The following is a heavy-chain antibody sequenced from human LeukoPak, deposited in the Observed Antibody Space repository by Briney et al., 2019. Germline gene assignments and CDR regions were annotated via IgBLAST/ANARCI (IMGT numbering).Heavy chain of an antibody. D-gene: IGHD3-10*01. J-gene: IGHJ4*02. CDR2: IYYSGRT. V-gene: IGHV4-59*01. CDR1: GGSISSYY. Sequence: SETMSLTCTVSGGSISSYYWRWIRQPPGRGREWIGEIYYSGRTNYNTSLKSRVTISVDTSKNQFSLKLSSVTAADTAVYYCARGSGNEGNDYWGQGNLVTVSS. CDR3: ARGSGNEGNDY.